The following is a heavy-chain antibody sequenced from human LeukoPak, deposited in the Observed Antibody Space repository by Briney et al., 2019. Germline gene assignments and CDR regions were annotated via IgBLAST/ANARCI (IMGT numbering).Heavy chain of an antibody. CDR1: GYTFTSNY. CDR3: ARDQEGFDY. Sequence: ASVKVSCKASGYTFTSNYIHWVRRAPVQGLEWMGMIYPRDGSTSYAQKFQGRVTVTRDTSTSTVHMELSGLRSEDTAVYYCARDQEGFDYWGQGTLVTVSS. J-gene: IGHJ4*02. CDR2: IYPRDGST. V-gene: IGHV1-46*01.